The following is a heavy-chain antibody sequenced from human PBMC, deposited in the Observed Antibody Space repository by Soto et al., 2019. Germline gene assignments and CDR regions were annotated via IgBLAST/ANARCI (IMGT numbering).Heavy chain of an antibody. V-gene: IGHV4-59*08. CDR3: VRQGIGVLHGLVDV. CDR1: GDSISSYN. Sequence: QVQLQESGPGLVKPSETLSLTCTVSGDSISSYNLAWIRQPPGKGLEWIGYFRSGGGTSYNPSLNSRVAXXAXTXXKQFSRRLSSVTAADTAVYYCVRQGIGVLHGLVDVWGQGTTVTVSS. D-gene: IGHD3-10*01. CDR2: FRSGGGT. J-gene: IGHJ6*02.